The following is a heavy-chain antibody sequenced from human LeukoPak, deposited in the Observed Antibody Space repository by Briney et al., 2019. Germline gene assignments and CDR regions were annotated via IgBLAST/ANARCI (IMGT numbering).Heavy chain of an antibody. CDR3: ARVDQYSSGWWDY. CDR1: GFTFSSYW. Sequence: GGSLRLSCAASGFTFSSYWMSWVRQAPGKGLDWVANINQDGSVKKYVDSVKGRFTISRDNAKNSLYLQMSSLRAEDTAVYYCARVDQYSSGWWDYWGQGTLVTVSS. D-gene: IGHD6-19*01. J-gene: IGHJ4*02. CDR2: INQDGSVK. V-gene: IGHV3-7*01.